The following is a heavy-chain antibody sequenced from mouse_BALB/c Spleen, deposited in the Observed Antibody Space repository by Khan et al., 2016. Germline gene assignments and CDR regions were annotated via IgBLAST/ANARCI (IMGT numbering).Heavy chain of an antibody. D-gene: IGHD2-1*01. J-gene: IGHJ3*01. CDR2: IHYSGST. CDR1: GYSITSGYS. CDR3: ASEKRGGLYYGKVPFAY. Sequence: EVQLQEPGPDLVKPSQSLSLTCTVTGYSITSGYSWHWIRQFPGNKLEWMGYIHYSGSTNYNPSLKSRISITRDTSKNQFFLQLNSVTTEDTATXYCASEKRGGLYYGKVPFAYWGQGTLVTVSA. V-gene: IGHV3-1*02.